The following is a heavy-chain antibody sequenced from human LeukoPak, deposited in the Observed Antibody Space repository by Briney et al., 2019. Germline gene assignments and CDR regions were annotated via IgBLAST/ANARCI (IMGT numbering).Heavy chain of an antibody. J-gene: IGHJ3*02. CDR2: IYYSGST. CDR3: ARDGMVRGVITADDAFDI. CDR1: GGSISSYY. V-gene: IGHV4-59*01. Sequence: KSSETLSLTCTVSGGSISSYYWSWIRQPPGKGLEWIGYIYYSGSTNYNPSLKSRVTISVDTSKNQFSLKLSSVTAADTAVYYCARDGMVRGVITADDAFDIWGQGTMVTASS. D-gene: IGHD3-10*01.